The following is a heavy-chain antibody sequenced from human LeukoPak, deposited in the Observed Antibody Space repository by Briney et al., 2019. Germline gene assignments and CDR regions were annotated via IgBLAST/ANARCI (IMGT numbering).Heavy chain of an antibody. V-gene: IGHV3-23*01. CDR3: ARNENSGWGYFDY. D-gene: IGHD5-12*01. CDR1: RFTLNSYS. Sequence: PGGCLRLSCAASRFTLNSYSMRWVRQAQGKGLEWVSVIGGSNGITFYVGSVKGRFTISRDNSKDTLYLQMNSLRAEDTAVYYCARNENSGWGYFDYWGQGTLVTVSS. J-gene: IGHJ4*02. CDR2: IGGSNGIT.